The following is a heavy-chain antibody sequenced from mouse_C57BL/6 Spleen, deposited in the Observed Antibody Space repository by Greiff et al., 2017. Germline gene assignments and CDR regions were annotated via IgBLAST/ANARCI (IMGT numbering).Heavy chain of an antibody. J-gene: IGHJ4*01. Sequence: QVQLKESGPELVKPGASVKISCKASGYAFSSSWMNWVKQRPGKGLEWIGRIYPGDGDTNYNGKFKGKATLTADKSSSTAYMQLSSLTSEDSAVYFCARDTRYAMDYWGQGTSVTVSS. CDR2: IYPGDGDT. CDR1: GYAFSSSW. V-gene: IGHV1-82*01. CDR3: ARDTRYAMDY. D-gene: IGHD5-1-1*01.